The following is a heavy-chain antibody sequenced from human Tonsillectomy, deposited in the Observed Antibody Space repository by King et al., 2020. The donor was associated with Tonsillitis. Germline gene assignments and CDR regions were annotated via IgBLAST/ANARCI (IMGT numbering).Heavy chain of an antibody. D-gene: IGHD3-10*01. V-gene: IGHV3-23*03. Sequence: VQLVESGGDLVQPGGSLRLSCAASGFTFSSYAMSWVRQAPGKGLEWVSVIYSGGSSTYYADSVKGRFTISRDNSKNTLYLQMNSLRAEDTAVYYCAKGRILGVIPKAFDYWGQGTLVSVSS. J-gene: IGHJ4*02. CDR3: AKGRILGVIPKAFDY. CDR1: GFTFSSYA. CDR2: IYSGGSST.